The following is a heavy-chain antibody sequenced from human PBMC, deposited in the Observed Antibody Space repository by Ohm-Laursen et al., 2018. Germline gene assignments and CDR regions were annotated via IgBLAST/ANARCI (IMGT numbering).Heavy chain of an antibody. CDR2: IYYSGST. Sequence: TLSLTCTVSDDSFSSYYWGWIRQPPGKGLEWIGSIYYSGSTYYNPSLKSRVTISVDTSKNQFSLKLSSVTAADTAVYYCARVTSSGWYPFPDYWGQGTLVTVSS. CDR1: DDSFSSYY. D-gene: IGHD6-19*01. V-gene: IGHV4-39*07. CDR3: ARVTSSGWYPFPDY. J-gene: IGHJ4*02.